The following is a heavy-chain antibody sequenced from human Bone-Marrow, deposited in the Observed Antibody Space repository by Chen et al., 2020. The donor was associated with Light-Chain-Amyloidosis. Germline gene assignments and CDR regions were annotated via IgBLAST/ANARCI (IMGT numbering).Heavy chain of an antibody. CDR1: GLSLKDYA. V-gene: IGHV3-49*05. CDR3: APGGPIAHGFDS. J-gene: IGHJ3*01. CDR2: IRSNYYGGTT. D-gene: IGHD1-26*01. Sequence: EVQVVVYGGGWVKPGRSLRLSSTGSGLSLKDYAVRWFRQAPGKGLEWVSFIRSNYYGGTTEYAPSVKGRFTNSRDDSKSIAYLEMTGLKSEDTAVYFCAPGGPIAHGFDSWGQGTVVTVSS.